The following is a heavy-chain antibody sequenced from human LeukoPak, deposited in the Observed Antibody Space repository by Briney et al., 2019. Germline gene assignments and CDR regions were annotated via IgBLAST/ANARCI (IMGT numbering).Heavy chain of an antibody. J-gene: IGHJ4*02. CDR1: GGSISSYY. V-gene: IGHV4-4*07. CDR2: IYTSGST. Sequence: SQTLSLTCTVSGGSISSYYWSWIRQPAGKGLEWIGRIYTSGSTNYNPSLKSRVTMSVDTSKNQFSLKLSSVTAADTAVYYCARAWSSSSWYGFDYWGQGTLVTVSS. D-gene: IGHD6-13*01. CDR3: ARAWSSSSWYGFDY.